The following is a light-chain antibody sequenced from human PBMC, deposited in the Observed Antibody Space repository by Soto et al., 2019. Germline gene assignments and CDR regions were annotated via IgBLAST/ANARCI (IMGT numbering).Light chain of an antibody. Sequence: EIVLTQSPATLSLSPGERATLSCRASQSVSSYLAWYQQKPGQAPRLLIYDASNRATGIPARFSGSGSGTDFTLNIISLEPEDFAVYYCQQRSNWLTFGGGTKVEIK. V-gene: IGKV3-11*01. J-gene: IGKJ4*01. CDR1: QSVSSY. CDR2: DAS. CDR3: QQRSNWLT.